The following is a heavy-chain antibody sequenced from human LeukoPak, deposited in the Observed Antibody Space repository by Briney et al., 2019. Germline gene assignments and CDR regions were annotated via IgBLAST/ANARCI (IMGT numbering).Heavy chain of an antibody. CDR2: IKHSGST. D-gene: IGHD1-7*01. CDR1: GGSFSGYY. Sequence: PSETLSLTCAVYGGSFSGYYWSWIRQPPGKGLEWIGEIKHSGSTNYNPSPKSRVTISVDTSKNQFSLKLSSVTAADTAVYYCARGSITGTTLSWGQGTLVTVSS. V-gene: IGHV4-34*01. CDR3: ARGSITGTTLS. J-gene: IGHJ5*02.